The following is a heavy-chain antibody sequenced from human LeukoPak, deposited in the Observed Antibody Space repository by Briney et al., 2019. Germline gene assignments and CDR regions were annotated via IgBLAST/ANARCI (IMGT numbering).Heavy chain of an antibody. CDR3: ARVRITIFGVVFKTPHYYFDY. D-gene: IGHD3-3*01. Sequence: PGGSLRLSCAASGFTFSSYAMSWVRQAPGKGLEWVSAISGSGGSTYYADSVKGRFTISRDNAKNSLYLQMNSLRAEDTAVYYCARVRITIFGVVFKTPHYYFDYWGQGTLVTVSS. J-gene: IGHJ4*02. CDR2: ISGSGGST. CDR1: GFTFSSYA. V-gene: IGHV3-23*01.